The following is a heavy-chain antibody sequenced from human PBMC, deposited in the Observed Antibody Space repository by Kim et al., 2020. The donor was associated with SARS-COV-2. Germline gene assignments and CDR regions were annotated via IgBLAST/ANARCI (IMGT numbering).Heavy chain of an antibody. CDR1: GYTFTSYA. CDR2: INAGNGNT. J-gene: IGHJ5*02. D-gene: IGHD6-13*01. V-gene: IGHV1-3*01. Sequence: ASVKVSCKASGYTFTSYAMHWVRQAPGQRLEWMGWINAGNGNTKYSQKFQGRVTITRDTSASTAYMELSSLRSEDTAVYYCAREGVYSSSWYGWFDPWGQGTLVTVSS. CDR3: AREGVYSSSWYGWFDP.